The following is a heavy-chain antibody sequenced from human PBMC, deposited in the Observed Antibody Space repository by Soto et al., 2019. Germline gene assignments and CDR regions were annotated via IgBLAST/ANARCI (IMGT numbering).Heavy chain of an antibody. V-gene: IGHV3-11*06. Sequence: GGSLRLSCAASGFTFSDYYMSWIRQVPGKGLEWVAYISGTSDSIPYADSVKGRFTISRDNAKNSLYLQMNSLRAEDTAVYYCARVGVVTAAGTSGYWGQGTLVTVSS. CDR3: ARVGVVTAAGTSGY. CDR1: GFTFSDYY. D-gene: IGHD6-13*01. J-gene: IGHJ4*02. CDR2: ISGTSDSI.